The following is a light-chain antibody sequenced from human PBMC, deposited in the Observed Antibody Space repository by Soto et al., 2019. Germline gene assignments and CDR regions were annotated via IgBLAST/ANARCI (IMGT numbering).Light chain of an antibody. CDR1: QSISSW. Sequence: DIQMTQSPSTLSASVGDRVTITCRASQSISSWLAWYQQKPGKAPKLLIYDASSLESGVPSRFSGSGSGTEFTLTISSLQPDDFATYYRQQYNRYRTFGQGTKV. V-gene: IGKV1-5*01. CDR3: QQYNRYRT. J-gene: IGKJ1*01. CDR2: DAS.